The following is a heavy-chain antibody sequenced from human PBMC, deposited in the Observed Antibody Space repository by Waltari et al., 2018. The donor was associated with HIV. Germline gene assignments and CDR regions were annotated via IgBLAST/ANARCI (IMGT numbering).Heavy chain of an antibody. V-gene: IGHV3-23*04. CDR2: IRASGDNT. Sequence: EVQLVESGGGLVQPGGSLRLSCVASGFIFSNYAMNWVRQAPGKGVEWVSVIRASGDNTYYADSVKGRFTISRDNSKNTLYLQMNSLRAEDTAVYYCAKALRSSTWYEVYWGQGTLVTVSS. CDR1: GFIFSNYA. D-gene: IGHD6-13*01. CDR3: AKALRSSTWYEVY. J-gene: IGHJ4*02.